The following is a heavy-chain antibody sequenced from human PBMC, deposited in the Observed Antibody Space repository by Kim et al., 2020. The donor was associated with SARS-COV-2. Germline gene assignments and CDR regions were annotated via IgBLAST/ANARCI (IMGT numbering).Heavy chain of an antibody. Sequence: DSVKGRFTISRDNAKNSLYLQMNSLRAEDTALYYCAKDHNLENYYYYMDVWGKGTTVTVSS. J-gene: IGHJ6*03. D-gene: IGHD1-20*01. CDR3: AKDHNLENYYYYMDV. V-gene: IGHV3-9*01.